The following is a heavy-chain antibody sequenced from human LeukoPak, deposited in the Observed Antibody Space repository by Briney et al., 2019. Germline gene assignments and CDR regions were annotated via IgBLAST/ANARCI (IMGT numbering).Heavy chain of an antibody. D-gene: IGHD3-10*01. CDR2: FFRSHRS. V-gene: IGHV4-38-2*01. Sequence: SETLSLTCAISGHSTTRGYYWAWFRQSPGKGLEWIATFFRSHRSVYNASLESRVTVSLDTSKGQFSLNLTSVTAADTAVYYCARVLSVPYLLDSWGRGTQVTVAS. J-gene: IGHJ4*02. CDR1: GHSTTRGYY. CDR3: ARVLSVPYLLDS.